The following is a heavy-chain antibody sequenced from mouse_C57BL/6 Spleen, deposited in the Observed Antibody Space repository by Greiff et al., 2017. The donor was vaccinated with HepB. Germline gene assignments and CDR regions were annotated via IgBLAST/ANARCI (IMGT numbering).Heavy chain of an antibody. Sequence: EVQVVESGGDLVKPGGSLKLSCAASGFTFSSYGMSWVRQTPDKRLEWVATISSGGSYTYYPDSVKGRFTISRDNAKNTLYLQMSSLKSEDTAMYYCARHEGLRRRDYFDYWGQGTTLTVSS. CDR3: ARHEGLRRRDYFDY. J-gene: IGHJ2*01. CDR1: GFTFSSYG. D-gene: IGHD2-4*01. CDR2: ISSGGSYT. V-gene: IGHV5-6*01.